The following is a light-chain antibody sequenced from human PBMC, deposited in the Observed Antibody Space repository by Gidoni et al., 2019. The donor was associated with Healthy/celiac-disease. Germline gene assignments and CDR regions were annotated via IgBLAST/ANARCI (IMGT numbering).Light chain of an antibody. J-gene: IGLJ2*01. Sequence: QSVLTQPPSASGTPGPRVTISCSGSSSNIGSNTVNWYQQLPGTAPKLLIYSNNQRTSGVPDRFSGSKSGTSASLAISGLQSEDEADYYCAAWDDSLNGPVVFGGGTKLTVL. CDR3: AAWDDSLNGPVV. CDR2: SNN. CDR1: SSNIGSNT. V-gene: IGLV1-44*01.